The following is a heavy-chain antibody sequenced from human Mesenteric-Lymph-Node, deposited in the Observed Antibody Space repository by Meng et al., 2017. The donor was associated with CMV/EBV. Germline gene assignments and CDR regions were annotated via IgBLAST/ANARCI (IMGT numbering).Heavy chain of an antibody. CDR1: GGSISSSS. CDR2: ISYDGSNK. D-gene: IGHD3-16*01. Sequence: LSLTCTVSGGSISSSSYYWAWIRQPPGKGLEWVAVISYDGSNKYYADSVKGRFTISRDDSKNTLFLQMNSLRADDTAVYYCARGERDLTGWGQGTLVTVSS. J-gene: IGHJ4*02. V-gene: IGHV3-30-3*01. CDR3: ARGERDLTG.